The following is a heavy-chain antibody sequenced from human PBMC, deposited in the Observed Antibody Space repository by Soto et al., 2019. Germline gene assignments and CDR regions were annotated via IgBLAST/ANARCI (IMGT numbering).Heavy chain of an antibody. V-gene: IGHV4-4*07. Sequence: QVNLQESGPGLVKPSGTLSVTCTVSGGSISGHSWIWIRQPAGRGLEWIGHIYPSGSTSYHPSLRSRVTMSLDTSNNQIFLNLASVTAADTAVFYCVRGRSYSVYDFWGPGTLVTVSS. J-gene: IGHJ4*02. D-gene: IGHD5-12*01. CDR2: IYPSGST. CDR1: GGSISGHS. CDR3: VRGRSYSVYDF.